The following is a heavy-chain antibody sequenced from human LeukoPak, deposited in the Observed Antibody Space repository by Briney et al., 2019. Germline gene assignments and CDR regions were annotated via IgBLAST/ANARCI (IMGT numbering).Heavy chain of an antibody. J-gene: IGHJ4*02. CDR2: ISSNGGST. Sequence: GGSLRLSCAASGFTFSSYAMHWVRQAPGKGLEYVSAISSNGGSTYYANSVKGRFTISRDNSKNTPYLQMGSLRAEDMAVYYCARDDSSGLRAYYFEYWGQGTLVTVSS. CDR3: ARDDSSGLRAYYFEY. D-gene: IGHD3-22*01. V-gene: IGHV3-64*01. CDR1: GFTFSSYA.